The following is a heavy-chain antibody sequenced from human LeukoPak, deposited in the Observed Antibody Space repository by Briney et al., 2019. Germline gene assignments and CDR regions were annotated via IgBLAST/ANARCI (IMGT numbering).Heavy chain of an antibody. CDR2: IYYSGST. J-gene: IGHJ4*02. Sequence: PSETLSLTCTVSGGSISVYYWSWIRQPPGKGLEWIGYIYYSGSTNYNPSLKSRVTISVDTSKNQFSLKLSSVTAADTAVYYCARANSDWHPTFDYWGQGTLVTVSS. CDR1: GGSISVYY. CDR3: ARANSDWHPTFDY. V-gene: IGHV4-59*01. D-gene: IGHD6-19*01.